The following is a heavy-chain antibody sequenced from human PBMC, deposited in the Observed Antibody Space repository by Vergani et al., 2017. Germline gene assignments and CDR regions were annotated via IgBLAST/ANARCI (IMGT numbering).Heavy chain of an antibody. CDR2: INTTGDST. J-gene: IGHJ4*02. CDR3: VRGSDYYN. CDR1: GFTFSRHA. V-gene: IGHV3-23*01. Sequence: EVQLLQSEGAVVQPGGSLRLSCVASGFTFSRHAMSWVRQGHGQGLEWVSSINTTGDSTHYTDSVKGRFTISRDNSKNTLYLQMNSQSVEDTAVYYCVRGSDYYNWGQGTLVTVSS. D-gene: IGHD4-17*01.